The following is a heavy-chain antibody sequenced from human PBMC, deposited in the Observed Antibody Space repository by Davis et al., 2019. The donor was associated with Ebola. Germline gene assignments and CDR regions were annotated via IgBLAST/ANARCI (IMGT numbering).Heavy chain of an antibody. Sequence: PGGSLRLSCAASGFTFSDYYMSWIRQAPGKGLEWVSYISSSGSTIYYADSVKGRFTISRDNAKNSLYLQMNSLRAEDTAVYYCALTKGTMVQGPPWFDPWGQGTLVTVSS. CDR3: ALTKGTMVQGPPWFDP. V-gene: IGHV3-11*01. CDR1: GFTFSDYY. CDR2: ISSSGSTI. J-gene: IGHJ5*02. D-gene: IGHD3-10*01.